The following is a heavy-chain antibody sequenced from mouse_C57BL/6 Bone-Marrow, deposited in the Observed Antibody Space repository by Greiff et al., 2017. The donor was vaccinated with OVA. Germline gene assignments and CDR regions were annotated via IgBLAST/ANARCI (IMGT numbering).Heavy chain of an antibody. CDR1: GYTFTNYW. Sequence: QVQLQQSGAELVRPGTSVKMSCKASGYTFTNYWIGWAKQRPGHGLEWIGDIYPGGGYTKYNEKFKGKATLTADKSSSTAYMQFSSLTSEDSAIYYCARYGYYGSSYGYWGQGTTLTVSS. CDR2: IYPGGGYT. V-gene: IGHV1-63*01. J-gene: IGHJ2*01. CDR3: ARYGYYGSSYGY. D-gene: IGHD1-1*01.